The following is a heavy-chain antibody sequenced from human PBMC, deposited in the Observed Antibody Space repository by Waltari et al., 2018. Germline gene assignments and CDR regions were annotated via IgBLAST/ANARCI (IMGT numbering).Heavy chain of an antibody. CDR3: ARSYSSSANWFDP. V-gene: IGHV4-59*01. J-gene: IGHJ5*02. D-gene: IGHD6-6*01. CDR2: IYYSGST. Sequence: WSWIRQPPGKGLEWIGYIYYSGSTNYNPSLKSRVTISVDTSKNQFSLKLSSVTAADTAVYYCARSYSSSANWFDPWGQGTLVTVSS.